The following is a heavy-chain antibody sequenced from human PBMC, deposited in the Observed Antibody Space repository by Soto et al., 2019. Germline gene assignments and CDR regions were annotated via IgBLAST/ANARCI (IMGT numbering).Heavy chain of an antibody. V-gene: IGHV3-66*01. CDR2: IYSGGST. CDR1: GFTVSSNY. J-gene: IGHJ3*02. D-gene: IGHD4-17*01. Sequence: GSLRLSCAASGFTVSSNYMSWVRQAPGKGLEWVSVIYSGGSTYYADSVKGRFTISRDNSKNTLYLQMNSLRAEDTAVYYCARMTTVTTNAFDIWGQGTMVTVS. CDR3: ARMTTVTTNAFDI.